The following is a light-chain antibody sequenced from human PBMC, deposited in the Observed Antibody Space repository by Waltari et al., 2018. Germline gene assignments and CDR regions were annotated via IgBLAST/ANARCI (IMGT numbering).Light chain of an antibody. CDR1: TATIGNYY. J-gene: IGLJ1*01. V-gene: IGLV1-51*01. CDR2: DNS. CDR3: GTWDSSLDSYV. Sequence: QSVFTYPPLVTAAAGQKVTVSGSGSTATIGNYYVSWYQHLPGTAPKLLIFDNSQRPSGIPERFSGSKSGTSATLGITGLQTGDEADYYCGTWDSSLDSYVFGSGSKVTVL.